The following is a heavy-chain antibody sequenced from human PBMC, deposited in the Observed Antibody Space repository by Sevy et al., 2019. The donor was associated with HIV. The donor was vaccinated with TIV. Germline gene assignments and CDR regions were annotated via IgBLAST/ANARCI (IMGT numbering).Heavy chain of an antibody. V-gene: IGHV4-38-2*02. CDR1: GYSISSGYY. J-gene: IGHJ4*02. D-gene: IGHD3-16*01. CDR3: AREEGGVIDY. Sequence: SETLSLTCTVSGYSISSGYYWGWIRQPPGKGLEWIGSIYHSGSTYYNASLKSRVTISVDTSKNQFSLKLSSVTAADTAVYYCAREEGGVIDYWGQGTLVTVSS. CDR2: IYHSGST.